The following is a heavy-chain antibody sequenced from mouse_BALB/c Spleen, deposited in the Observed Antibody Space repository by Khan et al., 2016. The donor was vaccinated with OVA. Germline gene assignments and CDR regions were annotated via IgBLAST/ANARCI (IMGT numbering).Heavy chain of an antibody. CDR2: INPSNGYT. CDR1: GYTFTSYT. J-gene: IGHJ3*01. Sequence: QVQLKESGAELARPGASVKMSCKASGYTFTSYTIHWIKLRPGQGLEWIGFINPSNGYTNYNQKFKDKATLTADKSSTTVYMQLSSLTSADSAEYNCVRDGAYHRNDGWFAYWGQGTLVTVSA. V-gene: IGHV1-4*01. CDR3: VRDGAYHRNDGWFAY. D-gene: IGHD2-14*01.